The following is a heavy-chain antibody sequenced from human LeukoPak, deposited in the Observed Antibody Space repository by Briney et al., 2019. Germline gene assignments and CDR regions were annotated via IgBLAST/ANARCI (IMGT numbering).Heavy chain of an antibody. Sequence: GSLRLSCAASGFTFDTYNFNWVRQAPGKGLEWIANIYYSGSTYYNPSLKSRVTISVDTSKNQFSLKLTSVTAADTAVYYCARGGGRLLEWLPTDPIDYWGQGILVTVSS. V-gene: IGHV4-59*08. D-gene: IGHD3-3*01. J-gene: IGHJ4*02. CDR2: IYYSGST. CDR3: ARGGGRLLEWLPTDPIDY. CDR1: GFTFDTYN.